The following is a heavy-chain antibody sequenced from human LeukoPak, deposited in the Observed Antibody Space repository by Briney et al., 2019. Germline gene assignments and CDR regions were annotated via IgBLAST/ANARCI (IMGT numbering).Heavy chain of an antibody. Sequence: SETLSLTCAVYGGSFSGYYWSWIRQPPGKGLEWIGYIYYSGSTNYNPSLKSRVTISVDTSKNQFSLKLSSVTAADTAVYYCARQDMVAFNYWGQGTLVTVSS. CDR3: ARQDMVAFNY. D-gene: IGHD3-10*01. CDR2: IYYSGST. V-gene: IGHV4-59*08. J-gene: IGHJ4*02. CDR1: GGSFSGYY.